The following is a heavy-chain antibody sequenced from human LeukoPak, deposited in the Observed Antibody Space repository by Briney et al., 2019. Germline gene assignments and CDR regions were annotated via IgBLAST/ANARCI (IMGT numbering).Heavy chain of an antibody. CDR1: GGSFSGYY. CDR3: ARQQLGEGLVY. Sequence: SETLSLTCAVYGGSFSGYYWSWIRQPPGKGLEWIGEINHSGSTNYNPSLKSRVTISVDTSKNQFSLKLSSVTAADTAVYYCARQQLGEGLVYWGQGTLVTVSS. D-gene: IGHD6-6*01. V-gene: IGHV4-34*01. J-gene: IGHJ4*02. CDR2: INHSGST.